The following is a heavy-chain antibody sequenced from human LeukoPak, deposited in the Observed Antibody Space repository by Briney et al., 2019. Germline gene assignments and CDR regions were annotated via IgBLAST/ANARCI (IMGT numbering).Heavy chain of an antibody. Sequence: SETLSLTCTVSGGSISSSSYYWGWIRQPPGKGLEWIGSIYYSGSTYYNPSLKSRVSISLQTSKNQFSLKLRSVTAADTAVYYCARGLRHYYDSSAYSKYYYFDLWGRGTLVTVSS. J-gene: IGHJ2*01. CDR3: ARGLRHYYDSSAYSKYYYFDL. V-gene: IGHV4-39*07. CDR1: GGSISSSSYY. D-gene: IGHD3-22*01. CDR2: IYYSGST.